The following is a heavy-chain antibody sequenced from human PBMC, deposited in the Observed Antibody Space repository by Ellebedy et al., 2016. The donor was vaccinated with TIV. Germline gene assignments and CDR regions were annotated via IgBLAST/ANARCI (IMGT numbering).Heavy chain of an antibody. J-gene: IGHJ6*02. V-gene: IGHV3-33*01. CDR3: ARDLIVPGPMDV. CDR2: IWYDGSNK. CDR1: GFTFSSYA. Sequence: GGSLRLXXAASGFTFSSYATHWVRQAPGKGLEWVAVIWYDGSNKYYADSVNGRFTISRDNSKNTLYLQMNSLRPEDTAVYYCARDLIVPGPMDVWGQGTTVTVSS. D-gene: IGHD2-15*01.